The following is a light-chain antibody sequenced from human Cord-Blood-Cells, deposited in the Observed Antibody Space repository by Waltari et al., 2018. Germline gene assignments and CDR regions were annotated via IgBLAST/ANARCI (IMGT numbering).Light chain of an antibody. Sequence: EIVMTQSPATLSVSPGERATLSCRASQSVSSNLAWYQQKPGQAPRLLIYGASTRATGIPARFSGSGSWTEFTLTISSLQSEDVAVYYCQQYNNWPPRNTFGGGTKVEIK. V-gene: IGKV3-15*01. CDR1: QSVSSN. CDR2: GAS. CDR3: QQYNNWPPRNT. J-gene: IGKJ4*01.